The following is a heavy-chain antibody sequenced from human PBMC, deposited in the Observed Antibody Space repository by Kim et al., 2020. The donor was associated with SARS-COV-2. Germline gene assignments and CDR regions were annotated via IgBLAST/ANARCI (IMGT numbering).Heavy chain of an antibody. J-gene: IGHJ4*02. V-gene: IGHV1-69*04. CDR2: IIPILGIA. Sequence: SVKVSCKASGGTFSSYAISWVRQAPGQGLEWMGRIIPILGIANYAQKFQGRVTITADKSTSTAYMELSSLRSEDTAVYYCARDRLPYGDQGGSDYWGQGTLVTVSS. D-gene: IGHD4-17*01. CDR1: GGTFSSYA. CDR3: ARDRLPYGDQGGSDY.